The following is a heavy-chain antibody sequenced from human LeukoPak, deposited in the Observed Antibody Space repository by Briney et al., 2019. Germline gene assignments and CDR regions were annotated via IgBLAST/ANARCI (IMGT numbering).Heavy chain of an antibody. CDR3: ARRSPYSTGWSSYFDY. CDR2: IYRSGTT. Sequence: SETLSLTCTVSGYSISSGYYWGWIRQPPGKGLEWIGSIYRSGTTNYKPSLKSRVTISLDKSRNHFSLKLTSVTAADSAVYYCARRSPYSTGWSSYFDYWGQGALVTVSS. D-gene: IGHD6-19*01. CDR1: GYSISSGYY. V-gene: IGHV4-38-2*02. J-gene: IGHJ4*02.